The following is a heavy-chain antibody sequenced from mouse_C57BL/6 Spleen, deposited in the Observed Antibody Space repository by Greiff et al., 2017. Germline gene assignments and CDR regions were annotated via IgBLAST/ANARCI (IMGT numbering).Heavy chain of an antibody. CDR3: AKPIYYDYDAAY. CDR1: GFTFSDYG. J-gene: IGHJ3*01. CDR2: ISSGSSTI. V-gene: IGHV5-17*01. D-gene: IGHD2-4*01. Sequence: EVQLVESGGGLVKPGGSLKLSCAASGFTFSDYGMHWVRQAPEKGREGVAYISSGSSTIYYADTVKCRFTISRDNAKNTLSLQMTSLRSEDTAMYYCAKPIYYDYDAAYWGQGTLVTVSA.